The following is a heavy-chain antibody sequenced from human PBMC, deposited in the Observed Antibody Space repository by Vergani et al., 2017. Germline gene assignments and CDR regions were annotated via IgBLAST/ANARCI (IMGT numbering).Heavy chain of an antibody. V-gene: IGHV3-21*01. Sequence: EVQLVESGGGLVKPGGSLRLSCAASGFTFSSYSMNWVRQAPGKGLEWVSTISSSSSYIYYADSVKGRFTISRDNAKNSLYLQMNSLRAEDTAVYYCACHSSSCFRLAFDIWGQGTMVTVSS. J-gene: IGHJ3*02. CDR1: GFTFSSYS. D-gene: IGHD6-13*01. CDR3: ACHSSSCFRLAFDI. CDR2: ISSSSSYI.